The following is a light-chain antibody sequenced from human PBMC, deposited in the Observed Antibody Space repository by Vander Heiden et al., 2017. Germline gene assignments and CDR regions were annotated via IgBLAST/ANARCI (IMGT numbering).Light chain of an antibody. V-gene: IGKV1-5*03. CDR2: TAS. CDR3: QQCASYYS. J-gene: IGKJ2*03. CDR1: KDITDL. Sequence: IQMTQSPSTLSASVGDKVTITCRATKDITDLLAWQQQRAGEATRLIIYTASKVESGAPSRCSGSGAGTQFTITISSLQPDDSATYYWQQCASYYSFGQGTKVKIK.